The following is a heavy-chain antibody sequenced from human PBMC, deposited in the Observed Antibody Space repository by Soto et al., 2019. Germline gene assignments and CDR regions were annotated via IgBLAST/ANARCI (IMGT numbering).Heavy chain of an antibody. V-gene: IGHV4-59*01. CDR3: ARAPYYYGMDV. CDR2: IYYSGST. Sequence: SETLSLTCTVSGGSISSYYWSWIRQPPGKGLEWIGYIYYSGSTNYNPSLKSRVTMSVDTSKNQFSLKLSSVTAADTAVYYCARAPYYYGMDVWGQGTTVTVSS. CDR1: GGSISSYY. J-gene: IGHJ6*02.